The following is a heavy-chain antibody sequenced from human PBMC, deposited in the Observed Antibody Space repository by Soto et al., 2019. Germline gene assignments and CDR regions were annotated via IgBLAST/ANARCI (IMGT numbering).Heavy chain of an antibody. CDR2: ISGSGGST. D-gene: IGHD4-17*01. CDR1: GFTFSGYA. Sequence: GGSLRLSCAASGFTFSGYAMSWVRQAPGKGLEWVSAISGSGGSTYYADSVKGRFTISRDNAKNTLYLQMNSLRAEDTAVYYCAKLVGMTTVTTFDYWGQGTLVTVSS. J-gene: IGHJ4*02. CDR3: AKLVGMTTVTTFDY. V-gene: IGHV3-23*01.